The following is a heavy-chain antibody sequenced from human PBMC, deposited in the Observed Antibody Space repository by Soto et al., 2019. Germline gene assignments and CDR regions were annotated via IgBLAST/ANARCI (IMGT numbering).Heavy chain of an antibody. Sequence: PSETLSLTCTVSGGSISSGGYCWSWIRQHAGKGLEWIGYIYYSGSTYYNPSLKSRVTISVDTSKNQFSLKLSSVTAADTAVYYCARDQGAARPVFWFDPWGQGTLVTVSS. V-gene: IGHV4-31*03. D-gene: IGHD6-6*01. J-gene: IGHJ5*02. CDR3: ARDQGAARPVFWFDP. CDR1: GGSISSGGYC. CDR2: IYYSGST.